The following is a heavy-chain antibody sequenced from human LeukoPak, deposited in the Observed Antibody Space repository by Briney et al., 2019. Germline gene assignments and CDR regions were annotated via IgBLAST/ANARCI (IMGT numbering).Heavy chain of an antibody. Sequence: GGSLRLSCAASGFTFRNFGMHWVRQAPGKGLEWVAFIRFDGRDEYYVDSLKGRFTISRDNSKNTVYLQMNGLTSEDTALYYCAQVGVDSASTLVDHWGQGILVIVSS. J-gene: IGHJ4*02. D-gene: IGHD2-8*02. CDR2: IRFDGRDE. CDR1: GFTFRNFG. V-gene: IGHV3-30*02. CDR3: AQVGVDSASTLVDH.